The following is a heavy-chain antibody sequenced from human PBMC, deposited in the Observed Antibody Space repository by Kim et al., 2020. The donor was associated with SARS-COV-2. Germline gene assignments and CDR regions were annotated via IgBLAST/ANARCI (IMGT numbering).Heavy chain of an antibody. Sequence: SETLSLTCTVPGYSISNGYYWAWIRQPPGKGLEWFGSVNYGGTAYYNSSLKSRVTISVDTFKNQFSLKLNSVTAADTAVYYCARAYQSRGHFDYWGPVTLVTVSS. CDR1: GYSISNGYY. V-gene: IGHV4-38-2*02. J-gene: IGHJ4*02. D-gene: IGHD3-16*01. CDR2: VNYGGTA. CDR3: ARAYQSRGHFDY.